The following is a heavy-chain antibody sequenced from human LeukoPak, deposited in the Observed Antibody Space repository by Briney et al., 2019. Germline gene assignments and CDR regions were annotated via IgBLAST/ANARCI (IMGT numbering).Heavy chain of an antibody. V-gene: IGHV3-15*01. D-gene: IGHD3-3*01. Sequence: GGSLRLSCAASGFTFIKALMSWVRPAPRKGVGWVGRIKNKTDGGATDYAAPVKGRFTISRDDSKNTLYLQMNSLKTEDTAVYYCTTELLFLEWSFDYWGQGTLVTVSS. CDR3: TTELLFLEWSFDY. CDR1: GFTFIKAL. CDR2: IKNKTDGGAT. J-gene: IGHJ4*02.